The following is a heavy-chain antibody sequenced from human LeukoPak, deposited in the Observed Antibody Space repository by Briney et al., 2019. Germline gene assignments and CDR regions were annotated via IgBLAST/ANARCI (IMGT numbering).Heavy chain of an antibody. J-gene: IGHJ4*02. D-gene: IGHD4-17*01. Sequence: PSETLSLTCTVSGGSISRYSYSWIRQAAGEGLQWIGRMYARGDTTYNPSLKSRVTMSLDTSKNQFSLKLTSMTAADTAVYYCARDQGDYGDHRYFDYWGQGTLATVSS. CDR3: ARDQGDYGDHRYFDY. CDR1: GGSISRYS. CDR2: MYARGDT. V-gene: IGHV4-4*07.